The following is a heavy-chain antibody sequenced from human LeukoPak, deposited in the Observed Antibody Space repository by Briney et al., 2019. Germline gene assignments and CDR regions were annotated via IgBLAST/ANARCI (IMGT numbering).Heavy chain of an antibody. J-gene: IGHJ3*02. V-gene: IGHV3-23*01. CDR1: GFTFSSYA. D-gene: IGHD3-22*01. CDR3: AKVMYYYDSSGAIDAFDI. Sequence: GGSLRLSCAASGFTFSSYAMSWVCQAPGKGLEWVSAISGSGGSTYYADSVKGRFTISRDNSKNTLYLQMNSLRAEDTAVYYCAKVMYYYDSSGAIDAFDIWGQGTMVTVSS. CDR2: ISGSGGST.